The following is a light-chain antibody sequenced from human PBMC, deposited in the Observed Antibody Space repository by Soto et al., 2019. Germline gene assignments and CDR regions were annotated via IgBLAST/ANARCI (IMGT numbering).Light chain of an antibody. Sequence: DIQMTQSPSSLSASVGDRVTITCRASQSISSYLNWYQQKPGKAPKLPIYAASSLQSEVPSRFSGSGYRTDCTHTSSSLQPEDFATYYCQQSYSTRWTFAQGTKVEIK. CDR1: QSISSY. V-gene: IGKV1-39*01. CDR2: AAS. J-gene: IGKJ1*01. CDR3: QQSYSTRWT.